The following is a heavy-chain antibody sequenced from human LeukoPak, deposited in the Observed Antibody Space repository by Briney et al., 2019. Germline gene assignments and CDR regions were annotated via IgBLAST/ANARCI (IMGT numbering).Heavy chain of an antibody. CDR3: ARDSCKLYDSSGYCAFDI. J-gene: IGHJ3*02. CDR1: GYTFTSYY. Sequence: GASVKVSCKASGYTFTSYYMHWVRQAPGQGLEWMGIINPSGGSTSYAQKFQGRVTMTRDTSTCTVYMELSSLRSEDTAVYYCARDSCKLYDSSGYCAFDIWGQGTMVTVSS. CDR2: INPSGGST. V-gene: IGHV1-46*01. D-gene: IGHD3-22*01.